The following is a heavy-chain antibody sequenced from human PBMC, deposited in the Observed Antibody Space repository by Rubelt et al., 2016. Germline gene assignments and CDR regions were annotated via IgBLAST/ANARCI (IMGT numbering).Heavy chain of an antibody. CDR3: ARGGYPRT. CDR2: ISGGGGSA. J-gene: IGHJ5*02. Sequence: GSGGGLVQPGGSLRLSCAASGFTFTTHGMSWVRQAPGKGLDWVSTISGGGGSAYYADSVRGRFTISRDNARNSLYLQMNSLRVEDTALYYCARGGYPRTWGQGTLVTVSS. D-gene: IGHD5-18*01. V-gene: IGHV3-23*01. CDR1: GFTFTTHG.